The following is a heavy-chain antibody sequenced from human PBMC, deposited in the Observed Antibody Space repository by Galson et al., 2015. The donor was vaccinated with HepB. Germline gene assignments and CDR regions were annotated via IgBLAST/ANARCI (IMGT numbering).Heavy chain of an antibody. D-gene: IGHD3-16*01. CDR3: AGLRLGSLGWFDP. CDR2: ISSSSSTI. Sequence: SLRLSCAASGFTFSSYSMNWVRQAPGKGLEWVSYISSSSSTIYYADSAKGRFTISRDNAKNSLYLQMNSLRAEDTAVYYCAGLRLGSLGWFDPWGQGTLVTVSS. J-gene: IGHJ5*02. V-gene: IGHV3-48*01. CDR1: GFTFSSYS.